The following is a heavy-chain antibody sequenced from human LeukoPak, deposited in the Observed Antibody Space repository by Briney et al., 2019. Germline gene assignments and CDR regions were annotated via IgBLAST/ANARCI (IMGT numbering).Heavy chain of an antibody. CDR1: GYTFTGYY. CDR2: INPNSGGT. Sequence: ASVKVSCKASGYTFTGYYMHWVRQAPGQGLEWMGWINPNSGGTNYAQKFQGRVTMTRDTSISTAYMELSRLRSDDTAVYYCAREDVDTAMVTFDYWGQGTLVTVSS. V-gene: IGHV1-2*02. D-gene: IGHD5-18*01. CDR3: AREDVDTAMVTFDY. J-gene: IGHJ4*02.